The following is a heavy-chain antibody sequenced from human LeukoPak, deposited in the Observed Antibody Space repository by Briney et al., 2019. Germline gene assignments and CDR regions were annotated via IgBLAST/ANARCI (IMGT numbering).Heavy chain of an antibody. CDR2: ISSSGGNT. V-gene: IGHV3-23*01. CDR1: GFTFSNYA. Sequence: GGSLRLSCAAPGFTFSNYAMSWVRQAPGKGLEWVSTISSSGGNTYYADSVKGRFTISRDNSKNTLYLQMNSLRAEDTAVYYCARIRSGYYHDYWGQGTLVTVSS. CDR3: ARIRSGYYHDY. D-gene: IGHD3-3*01. J-gene: IGHJ4*02.